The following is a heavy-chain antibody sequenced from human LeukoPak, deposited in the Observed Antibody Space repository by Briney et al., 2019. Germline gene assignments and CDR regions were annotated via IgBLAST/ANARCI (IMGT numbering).Heavy chain of an antibody. Sequence: GGSLRLSCAASGFTFDDYAMHWVRQAPGKGLEWVSCISWNSGSIGYADSVKGRFTISRDNAKNSLYLQMNSLRDEDTALYYCAKDKADSRGAFDIWGQGTMVTVSS. J-gene: IGHJ3*02. CDR3: AKDKADSRGAFDI. V-gene: IGHV3-9*01. D-gene: IGHD6-13*01. CDR2: ISWNSGSI. CDR1: GFTFDDYA.